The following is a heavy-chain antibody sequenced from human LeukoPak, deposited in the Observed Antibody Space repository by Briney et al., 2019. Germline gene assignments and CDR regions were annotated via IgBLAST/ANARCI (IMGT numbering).Heavy chain of an antibody. CDR2: IYYFGST. D-gene: IGHD6-13*01. V-gene: IGHV4-59*08. CDR3: ASIAAAGNE. J-gene: IGHJ4*02. Sequence: SETLSLTCTVSGGSISTYYWSWIRQPPGKRLEWIGYIYYFGSTSYNPSLKSRVTISVDTSKNQFSLKLSSVTAADTAVYYCASIAAAGNEWGQGTLVTVSS. CDR1: GGSISTYY.